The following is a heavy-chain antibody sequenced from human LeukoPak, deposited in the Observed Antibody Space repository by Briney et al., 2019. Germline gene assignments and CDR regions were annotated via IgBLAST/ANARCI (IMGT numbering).Heavy chain of an antibody. J-gene: IGHJ6*02. V-gene: IGHV1-8*01. CDR1: GYTFTSYD. D-gene: IGHD6-13*01. Sequence: GASVKVSCKASGYTFTSYDINWVRQATGQGLEWMGWMNPNSGNTGYAQKFQGRVTMTRNTSISTAYMELSSLRSEDTAVYYCAREQQLRGSPPLYGMDVWGQGTTVTVS. CDR3: AREQQLRGSPPLYGMDV. CDR2: MNPNSGNT.